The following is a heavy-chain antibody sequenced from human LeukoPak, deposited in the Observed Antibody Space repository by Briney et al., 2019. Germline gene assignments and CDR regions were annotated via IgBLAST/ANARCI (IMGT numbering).Heavy chain of an antibody. CDR3: ARGQLLSLDDAFDI. J-gene: IGHJ3*02. Sequence: SETLSLTCTVSGGSLSSYYWSWIRQPAGKGLEWIGRIYTSGSTNYNPSLKSRVTMSVDTSKNQFSLKLSSVTAADTAVYYCARGQLLSLDDAFDIWGQGTMVTVSS. CDR2: IYTSGST. CDR1: GGSLSSYY. D-gene: IGHD2-2*01. V-gene: IGHV4-4*07.